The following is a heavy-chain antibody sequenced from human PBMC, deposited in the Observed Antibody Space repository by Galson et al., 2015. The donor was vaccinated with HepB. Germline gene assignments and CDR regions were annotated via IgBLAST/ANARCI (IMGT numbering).Heavy chain of an antibody. CDR1: GYTFTSYA. CDR2: INAGNGNT. CDR3: ARPVRVVATRENWFDP. J-gene: IGHJ5*02. V-gene: IGHV1-3*01. D-gene: IGHD5-12*01. Sequence: SVKVSCKASGYTFTSYAMHWVRQAPGQRLEWMGWINAGNGNTKYSQKFQGRVTITRDTSASTAYMELSSLRSEDTAVYYCARPVRVVATRENWFDPWGQGTLVTVSS.